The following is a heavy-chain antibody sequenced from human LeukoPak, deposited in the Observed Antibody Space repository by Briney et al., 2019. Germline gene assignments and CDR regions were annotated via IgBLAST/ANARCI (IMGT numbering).Heavy chain of an antibody. D-gene: IGHD3-22*01. Sequence: ASVKVSCKASGYTFTSYYMHWVRQAPGQGLEWMGIINPSGGSTSYAQKFQGRVTMTRDMSTSTAYMELRSLRSDDTAVYYCARDYYDSSGPTDYWGQGTLVTVSS. CDR1: GYTFTSYY. J-gene: IGHJ4*02. V-gene: IGHV1-46*01. CDR3: ARDYYDSSGPTDY. CDR2: INPSGGST.